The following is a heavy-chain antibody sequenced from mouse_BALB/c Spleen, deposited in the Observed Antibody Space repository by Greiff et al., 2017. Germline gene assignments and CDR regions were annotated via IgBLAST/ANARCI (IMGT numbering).Heavy chain of an antibody. V-gene: IGHV1-7*01. D-gene: IGHD2-1*01. CDR1: GYTFTSYW. J-gene: IGHJ3*01. Sequence: QVQLQQSGAELAKPGASVKMSCKASGYTFTSYWMHWVKQRPGQGLEWIGYINPSTGYTEYNQKFKDKATLTADKSSSTAYMQLSSLTSEDSAVYYCARGGNGNSFAYWGQGTLVTVSA. CDR2: INPSTGYT. CDR3: ARGGNGNSFAY.